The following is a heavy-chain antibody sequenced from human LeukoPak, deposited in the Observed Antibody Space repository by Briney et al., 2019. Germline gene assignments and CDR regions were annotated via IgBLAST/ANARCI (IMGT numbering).Heavy chain of an antibody. V-gene: IGHV4-31*03. CDR2: IYYSGST. CDR3: ASGRITMVRGVITNNPYYFDY. D-gene: IGHD3-10*01. CDR1: GGSISSGGYY. Sequence: KASETLSLTCTVSGGSISSGGYYWSWIRQHPGKGLEWIGYIYYSGSTYYNPSLKSRVTISVDTSKNQFSLKLSSVTAADTAVYYCASGRITMVRGVITNNPYYFDYWGQGTLVTVSS. J-gene: IGHJ4*02.